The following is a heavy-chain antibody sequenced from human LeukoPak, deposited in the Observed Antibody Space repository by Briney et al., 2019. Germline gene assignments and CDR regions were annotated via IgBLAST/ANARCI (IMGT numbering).Heavy chain of an antibody. J-gene: IGHJ4*02. CDR2: INWNGGST. V-gene: IGHV3-20*04. CDR3: ARGRFLEWLSGHGFDY. CDR1: GFTFDDYG. Sequence: GGSLRPSCAASGFTFDDYGMSWVRQAPGKGLEWVSGINWNGGSTGYADSVKGRFTISRDNAKNSLYLQMNSLRAEDTALYYCARGRFLEWLSGHGFDYWGQGTLVTVSS. D-gene: IGHD3-3*01.